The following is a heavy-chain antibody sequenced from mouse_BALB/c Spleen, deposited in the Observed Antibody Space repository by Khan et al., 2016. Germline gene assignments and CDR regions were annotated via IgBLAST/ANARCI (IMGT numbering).Heavy chain of an antibody. Sequence: QVQLQQSGAELARPGASVKMSCKASGYTLTTYTMHWVKQRPGQGLEWIGNINPSSGYTNYNQKFKDKATLTADTSSSTAYMQLSSLTSEDSAASACARSYGNDVDLDYWRLGTTLTVSS. CDR3: ARSYGNDVDLDY. CDR1: GYTLTTYT. J-gene: IGHJ2*01. CDR2: INPSSGYT. V-gene: IGHV1-4*01. D-gene: IGHD2-2*01.